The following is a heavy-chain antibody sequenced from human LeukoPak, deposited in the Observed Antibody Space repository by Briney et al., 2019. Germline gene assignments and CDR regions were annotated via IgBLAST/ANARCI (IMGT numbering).Heavy chain of an antibody. D-gene: IGHD3-10*01. CDR2: IRYDGSNK. Sequence: PGGSLRLSCAASGFTFSSYGMHWVRQAPSKGLEWVAFIRYDGSNKYYADSVKGRFTISRDNSKNTLYLQMNSLRAEDTAVYYCAKSDRRTMVRGVTIRDHAFDIWGQGTMVTVSS. J-gene: IGHJ3*02. CDR3: AKSDRRTMVRGVTIRDHAFDI. V-gene: IGHV3-30*02. CDR1: GFTFSSYG.